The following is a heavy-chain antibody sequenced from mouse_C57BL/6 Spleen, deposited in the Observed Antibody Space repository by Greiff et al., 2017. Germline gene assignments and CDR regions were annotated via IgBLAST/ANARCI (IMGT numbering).Heavy chain of an antibody. CDR3: ARGDYHWYFDV. CDR1: GYSITSGYY. D-gene: IGHD2-4*01. CDR2: ISYDGSN. V-gene: IGHV3-6*01. Sequence: EVKLVESGPGLVKPSQSLSLTCSVTGYSITSGYYWNWIRQFPGNKLEWMGYISYDGSNNYNPSLKNRISITRDTSKNQFFLKLNSVTTEDTATYYCARGDYHWYFDVWGTGTTVTVSS. J-gene: IGHJ1*03.